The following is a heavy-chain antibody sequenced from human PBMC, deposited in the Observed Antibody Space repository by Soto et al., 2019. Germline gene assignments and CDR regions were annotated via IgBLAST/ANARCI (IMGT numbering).Heavy chain of an antibody. CDR3: ASGYCSGGSCYSSLGNY. V-gene: IGHV3-72*01. Sequence: EVQLVESGGGLVQPGGSLRLSCAASGFTFSDHYMDWVRQATGKGLEWVGRSKNKANSYTTEYAGSVKGRFTISRDESKNSLHLQMNSLKTEDTAVYYCASGYCSGGSCYSSLGNYCGQGTLVTVSS. CDR2: SKNKANSYTT. D-gene: IGHD2-15*01. CDR1: GFTFSDHY. J-gene: IGHJ4*02.